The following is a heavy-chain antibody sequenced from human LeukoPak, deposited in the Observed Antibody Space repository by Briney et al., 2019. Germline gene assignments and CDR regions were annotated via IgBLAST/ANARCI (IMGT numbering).Heavy chain of an antibody. Sequence: ASVKVSCKASGGTFSSYAISWVRQAPGQGLEWMGGIIPIFGTANYAQKFQGRVTITADESTSTAYMELSSLRSEDTAVYYCARVPSRCSSTSCPFDYWGQGTLVTVSS. D-gene: IGHD2-2*01. CDR1: GGTFSSYA. V-gene: IGHV1-69*13. J-gene: IGHJ4*02. CDR2: IIPIFGTA. CDR3: ARVPSRCSSTSCPFDY.